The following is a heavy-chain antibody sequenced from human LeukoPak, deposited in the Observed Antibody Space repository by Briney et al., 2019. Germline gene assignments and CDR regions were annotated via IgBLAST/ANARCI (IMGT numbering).Heavy chain of an antibody. D-gene: IGHD3-10*01. J-gene: IGHJ6*04. CDR1: GGTFSSYA. CDR2: IIPIFGTA. V-gene: IGHV1-69*01. CDR3: ARPQLYGSASYPYYYYYGMDV. Sequence: SVKVSCKASGGTFSSYAISWVRQAPGQGLEWMGGIIPIFGTANYAQKFQGRVTITADESTSTAYMELSSLRSEDTAVYYCARPQLYGSASYPYYYYYGMDVWGKGTTVTVSS.